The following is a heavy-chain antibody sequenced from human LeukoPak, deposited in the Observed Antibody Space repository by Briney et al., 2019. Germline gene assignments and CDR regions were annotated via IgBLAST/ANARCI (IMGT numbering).Heavy chain of an antibody. D-gene: IGHD6-19*01. CDR3: ARETTLTGYSSGLGFNY. CDR2: IYTSGST. CDR1: GDSISSGTYY. V-gene: IGHV4-61*02. Sequence: PSETLSLTCTVSGDSISSGTYYWTWIRQPAGKGLEWIGRIYTSGSTNYNPSLKSRVTISVDTSKNQFSLKLSSVTAADTAVYYCARETTLTGYSSGLGFNYWGQGTLVTVSS. J-gene: IGHJ4*02.